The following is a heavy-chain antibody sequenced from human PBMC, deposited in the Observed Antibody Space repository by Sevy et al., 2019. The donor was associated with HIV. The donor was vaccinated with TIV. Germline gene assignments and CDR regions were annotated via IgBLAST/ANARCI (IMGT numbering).Heavy chain of an antibody. V-gene: IGHV3-48*01. CDR2: ISSSSSTI. CDR3: ARDPTGYYDSSGYYRDDAFDI. Sequence: GESLKISCAASGFTFSSYSMNWVRQAPGKGLEWVSYISSSSSTIYYAASVKGRFTISRDNAKNSLYLQMNSLRAEDTAVYYCARDPTGYYDSSGYYRDDAFDIWGQGTMVTVSS. D-gene: IGHD3-22*01. CDR1: GFTFSSYS. J-gene: IGHJ3*02.